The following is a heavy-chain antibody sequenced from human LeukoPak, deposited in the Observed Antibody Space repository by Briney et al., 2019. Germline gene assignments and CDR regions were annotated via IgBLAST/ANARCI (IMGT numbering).Heavy chain of an antibody. D-gene: IGHD3-22*01. J-gene: IGHJ6*03. CDR3: ARGPNHYYDSSGYLIYYYMDV. CDR2: IYTSGST. V-gene: IGHV4-4*07. CDR1: GGSISSYY. Sequence: SETLSLTCTVSGGSISSYYWSWIRQPAGKGLEWIGRIYTSGSTNYNPSLKSRVTMSVDTSKNQFSLKLSSVTAADTAVYSCARGPNHYYDSSGYLIYYYMDVWGKGTTVTVSS.